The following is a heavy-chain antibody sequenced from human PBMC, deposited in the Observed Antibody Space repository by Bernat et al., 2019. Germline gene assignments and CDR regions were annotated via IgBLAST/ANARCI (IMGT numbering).Heavy chain of an antibody. J-gene: IGHJ3*01. CDR2: IKQDGSEK. D-gene: IGHD1-20*01. CDR1: GFTFSNYR. V-gene: IGHV3-7*03. CDR3: AKDNWNQRGVDGFDV. Sequence: HLVESGGGLVQPGMSLRLSCTTSGFTFSNYRMSWVRQAPGKGLEWVANIKQDGSEKYYVASVRGRFTISRDNAKNSLYLQMNSLRAEDTALYYCAKDNWNQRGVDGFDVWGQGTMVTVSS.